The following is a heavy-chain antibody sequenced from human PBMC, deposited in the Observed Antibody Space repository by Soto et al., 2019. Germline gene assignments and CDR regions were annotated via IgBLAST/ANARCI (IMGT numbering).Heavy chain of an antibody. CDR1: GGSISSYY. D-gene: IGHD1-20*01. V-gene: IGHV4-59*01. CDR3: ARPTYNSGSPFDY. CDR2: IYYTGST. Sequence: SETLSLTCTVSGGSISSYYWSWIRQPPGKGLEWIGYIYYTGSTNYNPSLKSRVTISVDTSKNQFSLKLSSVTAADTAVYYCARPTYNSGSPFDYWGQGTLVTVSS. J-gene: IGHJ4*02.